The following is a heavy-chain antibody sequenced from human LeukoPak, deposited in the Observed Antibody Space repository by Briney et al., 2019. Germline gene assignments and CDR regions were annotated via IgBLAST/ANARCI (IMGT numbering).Heavy chain of an antibody. V-gene: IGHV1-69*05. D-gene: IGHD1-26*01. Sequence: ASVKVSCKASGGTFSSYAISWVRQAPGQGLEWMGGIIPIFGTANYTQKFQGRVTMTRDTSTSTVYMELSSLRSEDTAVYYCARDLEWELLGYWGQGTLVTVSS. CDR1: GGTFSSYA. J-gene: IGHJ4*02. CDR2: IIPIFGTA. CDR3: ARDLEWELLGY.